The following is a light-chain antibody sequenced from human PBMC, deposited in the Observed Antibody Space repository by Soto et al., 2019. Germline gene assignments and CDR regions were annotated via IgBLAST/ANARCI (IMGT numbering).Light chain of an antibody. CDR3: QTWGTGVVM. V-gene: IGLV4-69*01. J-gene: IGLJ3*02. Sequence: QSVLTQSPSASASRGASVKLTCTLRRGHSSYAIAWHQQQPEKGPRYLMKLKSDGSHSKGDGIPDRFSGSSSGAERYLTISSLQSEDEADYYCQTWGTGVVMFGGGTKLTVL. CDR2: LKSDGSH. CDR1: RGHSSYA.